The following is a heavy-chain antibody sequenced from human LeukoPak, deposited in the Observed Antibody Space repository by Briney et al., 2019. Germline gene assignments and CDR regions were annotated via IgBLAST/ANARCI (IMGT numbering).Heavy chain of an antibody. V-gene: IGHV4-30-2*01. CDR2: IYHSGST. CDR3: ARVGDYGDFRSWFDP. CDR1: GGSISSGGYY. Sequence: SQTLSLTCTVSGGSISSGGYYWSWIRQPPGKGLEWIGYIYHSGSTYYNPSLKSRVTTSVDRSKNQFSLKLSSVTAADTAVYYCARVGDYGDFRSWFDPWGQGTLVTVSS. D-gene: IGHD4-17*01. J-gene: IGHJ5*02.